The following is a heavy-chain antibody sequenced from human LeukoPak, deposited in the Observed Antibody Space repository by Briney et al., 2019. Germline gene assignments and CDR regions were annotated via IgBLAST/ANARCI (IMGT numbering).Heavy chain of an antibody. Sequence: ASDTLSLTCTISGGSISSYYWSWIRQPPGKGLEWMGYIYYSGSTNYNPSLKSRVTISVDTSKNQFSLKLSSVTAADTAVYYCARVGGTNYYYYGMDVWGQGTTVTVSS. CDR1: GGSISSYY. J-gene: IGHJ6*02. CDR2: IYYSGST. V-gene: IGHV4-59*01. CDR3: ARVGGTNYYYYGMDV. D-gene: IGHD1-1*01.